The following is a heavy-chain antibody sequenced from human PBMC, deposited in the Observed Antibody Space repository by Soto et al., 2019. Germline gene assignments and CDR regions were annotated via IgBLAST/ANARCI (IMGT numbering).Heavy chain of an antibody. CDR3: ARVSGNTAMDKYYFDY. D-gene: IGHD5-18*01. J-gene: IGHJ4*02. CDR2: INPSGGST. V-gene: IGHV1-46*01. Sequence: ASVKVSCKASGYTFTSYYMNWVRQAPGQGLEWMGIINPSGGSTSYAQKFQGRVTMTRDTSTSTVYMELSSLRSEDTAVYYCARVSGNTAMDKYYFDYWGQGTLVTVSS. CDR1: GYTFTSYY.